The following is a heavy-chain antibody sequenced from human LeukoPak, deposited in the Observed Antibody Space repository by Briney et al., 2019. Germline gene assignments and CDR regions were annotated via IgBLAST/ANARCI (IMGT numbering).Heavy chain of an antibody. Sequence: GASVKVSCKASGYTFTGYYMHWVRQAPGQGLEWMGWINPNSGGTNYAQKFQGRVTMTRDTSISTAYMELSRLRSDDTAVYYCARDLKNRDDAFDIWGQGTMVTVSS. CDR1: GYTFTGYY. D-gene: IGHD1-14*01. CDR2: INPNSGGT. J-gene: IGHJ3*02. V-gene: IGHV1-2*02. CDR3: ARDLKNRDDAFDI.